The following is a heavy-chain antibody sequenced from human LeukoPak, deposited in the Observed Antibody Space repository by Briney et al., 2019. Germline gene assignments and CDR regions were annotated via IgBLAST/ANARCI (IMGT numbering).Heavy chain of an antibody. J-gene: IGHJ6*03. CDR2: IYSGGST. V-gene: IGHV3-66*01. CDR1: GFTVSSNY. Sequence: GGSLRLSCAASGFTVSSNYMSWVRQAPGQGLEWVSVIYSGGSTYYADSVKGRFTISRDNSKNTLYLQMNSLRAEDTAVYYCARTTMVRGFYYYYYMDVWGKGTTVTISS. CDR3: ARTTMVRGFYYYYYMDV. D-gene: IGHD3-10*01.